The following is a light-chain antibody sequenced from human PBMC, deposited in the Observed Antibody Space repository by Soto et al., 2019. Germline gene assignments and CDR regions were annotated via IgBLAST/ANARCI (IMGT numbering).Light chain of an antibody. CDR3: QQYNNWPPGWT. Sequence: EIVMTQSPATLSVSPGERATLSCRASQSVSSNLAWYQQKPGQAPRLLIYGASTRATGIPARFSGSGSGTECTLTISSLQSEDVAVYYCQQYNNWPPGWTFGQGTKVEIK. CDR1: QSVSSN. CDR2: GAS. J-gene: IGKJ1*01. V-gene: IGKV3-15*01.